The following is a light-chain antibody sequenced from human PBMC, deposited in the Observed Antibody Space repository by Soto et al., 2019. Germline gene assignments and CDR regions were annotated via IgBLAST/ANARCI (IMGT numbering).Light chain of an antibody. V-gene: IGLV2-23*01. Sequence: QSALTQPASVSGSPGQSITISCTDTNDDIGSYNLVSWYQQRPGKAPKLMIYDDSERPSGVSNRFSGSKSGNTASLTISGLQAEDEGDYYCCSYAGSITFYVFGTGTKLTVL. CDR3: CSYAGSITFYV. J-gene: IGLJ1*01. CDR1: NDDIGSYNL. CDR2: DDS.